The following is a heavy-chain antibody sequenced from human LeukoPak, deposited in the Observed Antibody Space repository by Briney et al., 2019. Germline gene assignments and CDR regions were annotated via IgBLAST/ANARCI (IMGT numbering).Heavy chain of an antibody. D-gene: IGHD3-10*01. J-gene: IGHJ4*02. Sequence: GGSLRLSCAASGLTFNSYAMSWVRQAPGKGLEWVSAISDGGGSTYYADSVKGRFTISRDNSKNTLYLQMNSLRAEDTAVYYCAKHDYYGSGLSWYYFDYWGQGTLVTVSS. CDR1: GLTFNSYA. CDR2: ISDGGGST. CDR3: AKHDYYGSGLSWYYFDY. V-gene: IGHV3-23*01.